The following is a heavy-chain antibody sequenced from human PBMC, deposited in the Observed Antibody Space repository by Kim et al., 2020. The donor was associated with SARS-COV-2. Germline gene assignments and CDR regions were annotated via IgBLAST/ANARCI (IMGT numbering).Heavy chain of an antibody. CDR2: NT. D-gene: IGHD3-16*01. Sequence: NTGSAQKFQGRVTMTRNTSISTAYMELSSLRSEDTAVYYCARGLLTTFDYWGQGTLVTVSS. J-gene: IGHJ4*02. V-gene: IGHV1-8*01. CDR3: ARGLLTTFDY.